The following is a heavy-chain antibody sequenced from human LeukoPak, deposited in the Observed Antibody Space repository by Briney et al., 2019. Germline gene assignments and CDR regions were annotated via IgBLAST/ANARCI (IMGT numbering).Heavy chain of an antibody. Sequence: GGSLRLSCVASGFTFSNHAMHWVRQAPGKGLEWVAIIASDGTKAYYADSVKGRFSISRDNSKNTVDLQMNTLRTEDTAIYYCAKDRSQEAIYKGALDVWGQGTTVTLSS. D-gene: IGHD5-24*01. CDR3: AKDRSQEAIYKGALDV. J-gene: IGHJ6*02. V-gene: IGHV3-30-3*01. CDR2: IASDGTKA. CDR1: GFTFSNHA.